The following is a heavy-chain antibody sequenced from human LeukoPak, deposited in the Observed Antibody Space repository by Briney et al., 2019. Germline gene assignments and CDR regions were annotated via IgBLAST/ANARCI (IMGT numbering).Heavy chain of an antibody. CDR1: GFTFSNYW. CDR2: INSDGSST. J-gene: IGHJ6*03. CDR3: ARGTPMDYYYYMDV. Sequence: PGGSLRLFCAASGFTFSNYWMHWVRQAPGKGLVWVSRINSDGSSTSYADSVKGRFTISRDNAKNTLYLQMNSLRAEDTAVYYCARGTPMDYYYYMDVWGKGTTVTVSS. D-gene: IGHD3-10*01. V-gene: IGHV3-74*01.